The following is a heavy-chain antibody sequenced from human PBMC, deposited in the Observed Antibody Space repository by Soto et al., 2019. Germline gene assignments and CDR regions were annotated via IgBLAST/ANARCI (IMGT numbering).Heavy chain of an antibody. J-gene: IGHJ3*02. CDR1: GFTFDDYA. V-gene: IGHV3-9*01. CDR2: ISWQSATI. D-gene: IGHD2-2*01. CDR3: TRGALPAAVDEPFDI. Sequence: EVQVVESGGGLVQPGRSLRLSCATSGFTFDDYAMHWVRQAPVECLEWVSGISWQSATIRYSESVKGRFTLSRDNAKNSLYLQMESLRAEDTALYYCTRGALPAAVDEPFDIWGQGTLVTVSS.